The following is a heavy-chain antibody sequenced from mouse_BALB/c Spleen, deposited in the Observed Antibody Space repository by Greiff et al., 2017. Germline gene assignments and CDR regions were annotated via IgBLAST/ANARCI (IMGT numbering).Heavy chain of an antibody. D-gene: IGHD2-1*01. J-gene: IGHJ1*01. CDR2: IYPYNGGT. Sequence: EVKLVESGPELVKPGASVKISCKASGYTFTDYNMHWVKQSHGKSLEWIGYIYPYNGGTGYNQKFKSKATLTVDNSSSTAYMELRSLTSEDSAVYYCASGGNYLYWYFDVWGAGTTVTVSS. CDR3: ASGGNYLYWYFDV. CDR1: GYTFTDYN. V-gene: IGHV1S29*02.